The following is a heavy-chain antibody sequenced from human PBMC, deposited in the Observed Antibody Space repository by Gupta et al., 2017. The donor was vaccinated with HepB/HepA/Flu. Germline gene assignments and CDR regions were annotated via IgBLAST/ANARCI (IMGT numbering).Heavy chain of an antibody. CDR3: AREGSAQWPSGDAFDI. Sequence: QLVESGGGLVKTGGSLRLSCAASGFTFSSFSMTWVRQAPGKGLEWVSSITSASGYTHYRDSVKGRFTISRDNAKNSLYLDMNSLSAEDTAVYYGAREGSAQWPSGDAFDIWGQGTRGTVSS. V-gene: IGHV3-21*02. J-gene: IGHJ3*02. D-gene: IGHD6-19*01. CDR2: ITSASGYT. CDR1: GFTFSSFS.